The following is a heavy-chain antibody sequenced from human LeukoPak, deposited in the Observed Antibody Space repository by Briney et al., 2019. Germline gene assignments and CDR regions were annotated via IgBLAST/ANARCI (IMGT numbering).Heavy chain of an antibody. CDR3: ARARDYYDSSGRPFDP. D-gene: IGHD3-22*01. CDR1: GFTFNDAW. CDR2: ISSSSSYI. Sequence: GGSLRLSCAASGFTFNDAWMSWVRQAPGKGLEWVSSISSSSSYIYYADSVKGRFTISRDNAKNSLYLQMNSLRAEDTAVYYCARARDYYDSSGRPFDPWGHGTLVTVSS. V-gene: IGHV3-21*01. J-gene: IGHJ5*02.